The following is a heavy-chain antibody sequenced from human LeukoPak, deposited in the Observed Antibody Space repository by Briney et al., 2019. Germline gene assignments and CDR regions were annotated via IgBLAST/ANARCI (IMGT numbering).Heavy chain of an antibody. V-gene: IGHV3-11*04. J-gene: IGHJ3*02. CDR2: ISNSGDTM. CDR1: GFTFGDYY. Sequence: PGGSLRLSCAASGFTFGDYYMGWMRQAPGKGLEWVSYISNSGDTMYYVDSVKGRFTISRDNAKNSLFLQMSSLRVEDTTIYYCARARGSYAFDIWGQGTMVTVSS. CDR3: ARARGSYAFDI. D-gene: IGHD1-26*01.